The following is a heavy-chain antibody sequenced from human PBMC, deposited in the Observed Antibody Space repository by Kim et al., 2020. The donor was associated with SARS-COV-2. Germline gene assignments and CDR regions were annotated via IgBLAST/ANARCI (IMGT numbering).Heavy chain of an antibody. CDR3: ARDLVGATPSGGDY. J-gene: IGHJ4*02. V-gene: IGHV1-2*02. Sequence: AQKFQGRVTMTRDTSISTAYMGLSRLRSDDTAVYYCARDLVGATPSGGDYWGQGTLVTVSS. D-gene: IGHD1-26*01.